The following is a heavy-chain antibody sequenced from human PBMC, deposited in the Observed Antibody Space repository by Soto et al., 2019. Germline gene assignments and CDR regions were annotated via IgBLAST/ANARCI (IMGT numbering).Heavy chain of an antibody. CDR1: GYTITKSG. D-gene: IGHD2-15*01. CDR3: AGAPAGYGRATRCWFSGFDI. V-gene: IGHV1-18*01. CDR2: ISGNNGDR. Sequence: QVQLVQSGAEVKTPGASVKVSCKASGYTITKSGISWVRQAPGQGLEWMGWISGNNGDRNYAQKLQGRVTMTSDTSTRTVDLELRSLRLDETAVYYCAGAPAGYGRATRCWFSGFDIWGQGTVVTVSS. J-gene: IGHJ3*02.